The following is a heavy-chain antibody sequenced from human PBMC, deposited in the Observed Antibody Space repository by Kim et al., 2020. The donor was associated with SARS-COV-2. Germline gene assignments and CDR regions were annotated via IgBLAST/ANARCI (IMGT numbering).Heavy chain of an antibody. D-gene: IGHD3-16*01. CDR2: IWYDGSNK. CDR3: AKSKYDFYYYGMDV. J-gene: IGHJ6*02. CDR1: GFTFSSYG. Sequence: GGSLRLSCAASGFTFSSYGMHWVRQAPGKGLEWVAVIWYDGSNKYYADSVKGRFTISRDNSKNTLYLQMNSLGAEDTAVYYCAKSKYDFYYYGMDVWGQGTTVTVSS. V-gene: IGHV3-33*06.